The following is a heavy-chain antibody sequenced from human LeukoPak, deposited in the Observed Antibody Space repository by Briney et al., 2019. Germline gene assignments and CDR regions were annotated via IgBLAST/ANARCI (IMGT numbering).Heavy chain of an antibody. CDR3: ASSPRIFWSGYPN. Sequence: KPSETLSLTCAVYGGSFSGYYWSWIRQPPGKGLEWIGEINHSGSTNYNPSLKSRVTISVDTSKNQFSLKLSSVTAADTAVYYCASSPRIFWSGYPNWGQGTLVTVSS. CDR2: INHSGST. CDR1: GGSFSGYY. J-gene: IGHJ4*02. D-gene: IGHD3-3*01. V-gene: IGHV4-34*01.